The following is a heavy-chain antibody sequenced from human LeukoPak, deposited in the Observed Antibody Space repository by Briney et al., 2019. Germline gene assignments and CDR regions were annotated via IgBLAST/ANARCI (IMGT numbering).Heavy chain of an antibody. V-gene: IGHV3-30*02. CDR1: GFTFSSYG. J-gene: IGHJ4*02. D-gene: IGHD5-18*01. CDR3: AKEGDQELEVRYSYGYRSVPALY. Sequence: GGSLSLSCAASGFTFSSYGMHWVRQAPGKGLEWVAFIRYDGSNKYYADSVKGRFTISRDNSKNTLYLQMNSLRAEDTAVYYCAKEGDQELEVRYSYGYRSVPALYWGQGTLVTVSS. CDR2: IRYDGSNK.